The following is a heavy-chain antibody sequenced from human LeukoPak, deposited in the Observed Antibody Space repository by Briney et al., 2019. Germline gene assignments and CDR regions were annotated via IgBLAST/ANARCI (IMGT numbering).Heavy chain of an antibody. V-gene: IGHV3-7*03. CDR3: ANLGGVWSNWVFDY. Sequence: GGSLRLSCAASEFMFSNYWMSWVRQAPGKGLEWVATIKQDGTEEYYTDSVKGRFTISRDNSKNTLYLQMNSLRAEDTAVYYCANLGGVWSNWVFDYWGQGTLVTVSS. D-gene: IGHD7-27*01. CDR1: EFMFSNYW. CDR2: IKQDGTEE. J-gene: IGHJ4*02.